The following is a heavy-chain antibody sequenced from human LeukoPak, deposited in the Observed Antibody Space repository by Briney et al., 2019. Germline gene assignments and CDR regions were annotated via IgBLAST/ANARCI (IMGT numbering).Heavy chain of an antibody. CDR3: ARSIYIVVVPAAAYYYGMDV. Sequence: PSETLSLTCTVSGGSISSGSYYWSWIRQPAGKGLEWIGRIYTSGSTNYNPSLKTRVTISVDTSKNQFSLKLSSVTAADTAVYYCARSIYIVVVPAAAYYYGMDVWGQGTTVTVSS. J-gene: IGHJ6*02. D-gene: IGHD2-2*01. V-gene: IGHV4-61*02. CDR2: IYTSGST. CDR1: GGSISSGSYY.